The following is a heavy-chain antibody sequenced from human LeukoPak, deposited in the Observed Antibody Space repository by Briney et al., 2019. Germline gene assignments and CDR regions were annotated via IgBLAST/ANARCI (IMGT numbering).Heavy chain of an antibody. Sequence: SETLSLTCTVSGGSISSYYWSWIRQPAGKALEWIGRIYTSENTNYNPSLKSRVTMSVDTSKNQLSLKQSSVTAADTAVYYCARDSLGYSSGWEDYWGQGTLVTVSS. D-gene: IGHD6-19*01. CDR1: GGSISSYY. J-gene: IGHJ4*02. CDR3: ARDSLGYSSGWEDY. CDR2: IYTSENT. V-gene: IGHV4-4*07.